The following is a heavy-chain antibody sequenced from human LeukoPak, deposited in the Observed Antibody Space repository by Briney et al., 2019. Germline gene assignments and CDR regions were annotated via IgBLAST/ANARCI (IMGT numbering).Heavy chain of an antibody. D-gene: IGHD6-19*01. V-gene: IGHV1-2*06. CDR2: INPNSGGT. Sequence: ASVKVSCKASGYTFTSYYIHWVRQAPGQGLEWMGRINPNSGGTNYAQKFQGRVTMTRDTSISTAYMELSRLRSDDTAVYYCAREIKRQWLVRSRENTFDYWGQGTLVTVSS. CDR1: GYTFTSYY. CDR3: AREIKRQWLVRSRENTFDY. J-gene: IGHJ4*02.